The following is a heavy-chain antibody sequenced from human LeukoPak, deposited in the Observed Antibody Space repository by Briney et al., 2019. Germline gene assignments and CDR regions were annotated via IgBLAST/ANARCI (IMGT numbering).Heavy chain of an antibody. CDR1: GGSFSGYY. V-gene: IGHV4-34*01. D-gene: IGHD2-2*01. CDR3: ARGIISPTRGCCSSTSRPVFAY. J-gene: IGHJ4*02. Sequence: SETLSLTCAVYGGSFSGYYWSWIRQPPGKGLEWIGEINHSGSTNYNPSLKSRVTISVDTSKNQFSLKLSSVTAADTAVYYCARGIISPTRGCCSSTSRPVFAYWGQGTLVTVSS. CDR2: INHSGST.